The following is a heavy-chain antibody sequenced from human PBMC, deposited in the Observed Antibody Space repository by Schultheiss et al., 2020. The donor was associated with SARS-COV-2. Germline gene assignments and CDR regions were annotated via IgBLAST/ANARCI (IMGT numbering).Heavy chain of an antibody. Sequence: SETLSLTCTVSGGSISSYYWSWIRQPPGKGLEWIGYIYYSGSTNYNPSLKSRVTISVDTSKNQFSLKLSSLTAADTAVYYCARGGSLGYCTSGVCPPFDYYYGMDVWGQGTTVTVSS. CDR3: ARGGSLGYCTSGVCPPFDYYYGMDV. J-gene: IGHJ6*02. CDR2: IYYSGST. CDR1: GGSISSYY. V-gene: IGHV4-59*01. D-gene: IGHD2-8*01.